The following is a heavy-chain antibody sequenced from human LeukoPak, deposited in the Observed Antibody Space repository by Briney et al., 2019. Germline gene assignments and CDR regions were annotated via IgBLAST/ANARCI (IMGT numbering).Heavy chain of an antibody. D-gene: IGHD5-24*01. CDR2: ISGSGAST. J-gene: IGHJ4*02. V-gene: IGHV3-23*01. CDR3: TRVGYIDEGIDY. Sequence: GGSLRLSCLTSGFTLSTNAMSWVRQAPGKGLEWISGISGSGASTYYADSVKGRFTISRDDSRNTLYLQMNSLRAEDTAIYYCTRVGYIDEGIDYWGQGTLVTVFS. CDR1: GFTLSTNA.